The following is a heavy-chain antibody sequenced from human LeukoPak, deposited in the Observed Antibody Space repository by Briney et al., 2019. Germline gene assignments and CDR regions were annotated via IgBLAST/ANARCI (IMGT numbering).Heavy chain of an antibody. CDR2: INHSGNA. V-gene: IGHV4-39*02. CDR3: ARGQGTVTTH. J-gene: IGHJ4*02. D-gene: IGHD4-17*01. Sequence: SETLSLTCTVSGGSISSSSYYWAWIRQPPGKGLEWIGEINHSGNANYNPSLKSRVTISLDMSESHFSLKLTSVTAADTAVYYCARGQGTVTTHWGQGTLVTVSS. CDR1: GGSISSSSYY.